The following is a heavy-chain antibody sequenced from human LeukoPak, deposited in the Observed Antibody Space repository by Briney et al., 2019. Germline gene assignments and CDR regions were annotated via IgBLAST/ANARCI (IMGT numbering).Heavy chain of an antibody. CDR3: ARDLRGHCGGGSCYSSGWFDP. CDR1: GHTFTTYY. V-gene: IGHV1-46*01. CDR2: INPIDSTT. D-gene: IGHD2-15*01. Sequence: ASVKLSCKASGHTFTTYYIHWVRQAPGQGLEWMGIINPIDSTTNHAQNFHGRVTMTRDTSASTVYMELSSLRSDDTAVYYCARDLRGHCGGGSCYSSGWFDPWGQGTLVTVSS. J-gene: IGHJ5*02.